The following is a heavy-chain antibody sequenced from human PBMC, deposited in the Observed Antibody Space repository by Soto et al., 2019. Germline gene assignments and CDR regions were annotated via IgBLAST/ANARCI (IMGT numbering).Heavy chain of an antibody. V-gene: IGHV4-59*01. CDR2: IYYSGST. J-gene: IGHJ3*02. CDR3: ARRYGYAFDI. Sequence: QVQLQESGPGLVKPSETLSLTCTISGGSISSYYWSWIRQPPGEGLEWIGYIYYSGSTNYNPSLKSRVTISVDTSKNQFSLKLSSVTAADTAVYYGARRYGYAFDIWGQGTMVTVSS. CDR1: GGSISSYY. D-gene: IGHD4-17*01.